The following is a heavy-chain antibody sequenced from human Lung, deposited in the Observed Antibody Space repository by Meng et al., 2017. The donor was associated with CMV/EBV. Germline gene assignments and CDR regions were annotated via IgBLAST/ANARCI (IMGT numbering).Heavy chain of an antibody. CDR1: GFSLSTSGVG. CDR2: IYGDDEK. Sequence: ITLKATVPTLLKPTQTLTLTCTFSGFSLSTSGVGVGWIRQPPGKALECLAIIYGDDEKRSSPSLESRLTVTKDTSKNQVVLTMTNMVPVDTATYYCARAAARPSDWFDPWGQGTLVTVSS. V-gene: IGHV2-5*02. CDR3: ARAAARPSDWFDP. D-gene: IGHD6-6*01. J-gene: IGHJ5*02.